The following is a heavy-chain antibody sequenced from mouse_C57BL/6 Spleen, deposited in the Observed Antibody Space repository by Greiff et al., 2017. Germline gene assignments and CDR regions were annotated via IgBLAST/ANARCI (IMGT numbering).Heavy chain of an antibody. D-gene: IGHD1-1*01. Sequence: EVKVVESGGGLVKPGGSLKLSCAASGFTFSDYGMHWVRQAPEKGLEWVAYISSGSSTIYYADTVKGRFTISRDNAKNTLFLQMTSLRSEDTAMYYCAGYGSSYYYAMDYWGQGTSVTVSS. V-gene: IGHV5-17*01. CDR3: AGYGSSYYYAMDY. J-gene: IGHJ4*01. CDR1: GFTFSDYG. CDR2: ISSGSSTI.